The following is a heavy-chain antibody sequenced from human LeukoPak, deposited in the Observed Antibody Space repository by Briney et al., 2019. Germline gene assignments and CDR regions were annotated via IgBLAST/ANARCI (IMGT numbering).Heavy chain of an antibody. V-gene: IGHV4-30-4*02. CDR1: GGSINNPNYF. J-gene: IGHJ3*02. D-gene: IGHD5-12*01. CDR3: VREKVDRVTSGDFDI. Sequence: PSETLSLTCTVSGGSINNPNYFWTWIRQNPGKGLEWMGYIHYSGSTDYKPSLESRLTLSLDTTKNQFSLRLNSVTAADSGVYYCVREKVDRVTSGDFDIWGRGTMVTVSS. CDR2: IHYSGST.